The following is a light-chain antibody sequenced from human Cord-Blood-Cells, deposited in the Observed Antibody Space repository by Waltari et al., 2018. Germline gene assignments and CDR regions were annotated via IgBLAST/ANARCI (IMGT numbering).Light chain of an antibody. CDR2: GAS. CDR1: QSVSSN. CDR3: QQYNNWPPIT. J-gene: IGKJ5*01. V-gene: IGKV3-15*01. Sequence: EIVLTQSPATLSVSPGERATISCRASQSVSSNLDWYQQKPGQAPRLLIYGASSRATGIPARCSGSGSATEFTLTISSLQSEDFAVYYCQQYNNWPPITFGQGTRLEIK.